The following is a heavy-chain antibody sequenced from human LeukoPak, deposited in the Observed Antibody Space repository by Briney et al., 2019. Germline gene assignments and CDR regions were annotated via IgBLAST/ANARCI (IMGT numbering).Heavy chain of an antibody. J-gene: IGHJ4*02. D-gene: IGHD1-20*01. CDR1: GFTFNAHW. V-gene: IGHV3-74*01. Sequence: PGGSLRLSCAASGFTFNAHWMHRVRQTPEKGLLWLSRINTDGSTTNYADAVKGRFTISRDNAKDTLYLQMNSLRVEDTAVYYCARDLNWNQADYWGQGSLVTVSS. CDR2: INTDGSTT. CDR3: ARDLNWNQADY.